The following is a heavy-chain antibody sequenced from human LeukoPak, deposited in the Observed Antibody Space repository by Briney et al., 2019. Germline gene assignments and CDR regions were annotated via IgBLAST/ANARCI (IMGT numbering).Heavy chain of an antibody. CDR3: ASWSSGSHYLYGMDV. J-gene: IGHJ6*02. CDR2: INPNSGGT. Sequence: ASVQFSSKASGCGFTGYYMHWVRRAPGQGLEWMGWINPNSGGTNYAQNFQGWVTMTRDTSINTAYMELNRLKSDDTAVYYCASWSSGSHYLYGMDVWGQGTTVTVSS. CDR1: GCGFTGYY. D-gene: IGHD3-10*01. V-gene: IGHV1-2*04.